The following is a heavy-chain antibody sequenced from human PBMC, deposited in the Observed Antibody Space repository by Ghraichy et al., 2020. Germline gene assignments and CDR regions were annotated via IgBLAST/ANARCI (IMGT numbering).Heavy chain of an antibody. J-gene: IGHJ4*02. CDR1: NYSISSGYY. CDR2: IYRTGST. V-gene: IGHV4-38-2*02. D-gene: IGHD1-26*01. CDR3: ARDYRAGSYTRFEY. Sequence: ESLNISCTVSNYSISSGYYWGWIRQPPGKGLEWIGSIYRTGSTYYNPSLESRVIISVDTSKNQFSLKLSSVTAADTAVYYCARDYRAGSYTRFEYWGQGTLVTVSS.